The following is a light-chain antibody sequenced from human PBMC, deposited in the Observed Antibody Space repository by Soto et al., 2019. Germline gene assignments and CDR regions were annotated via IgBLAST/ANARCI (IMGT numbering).Light chain of an antibody. CDR1: ISDVGGYNY. CDR3: SSYTSSSTPDV. V-gene: IGLV2-14*01. J-gene: IGLJ1*01. Sequence: QSVLTQPASVSGSPGQSITISCTGTISDVGGYNYVSWYQPHPGQAPKLLIYDVSNRPSGVSNLFSGYKSGNTASVTIVVLEAEDEADHDCSSYTSSSTPDVFGTGTKVTVL. CDR2: DVS.